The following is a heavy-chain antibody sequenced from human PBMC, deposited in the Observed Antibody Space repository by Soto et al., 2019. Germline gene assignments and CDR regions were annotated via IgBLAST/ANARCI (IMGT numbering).Heavy chain of an antibody. CDR3: AGDRNYYYYCMDV. J-gene: IGHJ6*03. D-gene: IGHD2-21*02. V-gene: IGHV4-34*01. CDR2: INHSGST. CDR1: GGSFSGYY. Sequence: SETLSLTCAVYGGSFSGYYWSWIRQPPGKGLEWIGEINHSGSTNYNPSLKSRVTISVDTSKNQFSLKLSSVTAADTAVYYCAGDRNYYYYCMDVWGKGTTVTVSS.